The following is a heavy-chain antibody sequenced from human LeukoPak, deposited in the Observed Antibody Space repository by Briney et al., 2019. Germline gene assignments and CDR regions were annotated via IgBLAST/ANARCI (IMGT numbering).Heavy chain of an antibody. Sequence: RASVKVSCKTSAYTFTSYYIHWVRQAPGQGLEWMGIINPSSGATNYAQKFQGRVTMTRDTSTSTVYMELSSQRSEDTAVYYCARATNFYYYYGMDVWGQGTTVTVSS. D-gene: IGHD1-26*01. CDR3: ARATNFYYYYGMDV. CDR1: AYTFTSYY. CDR2: INPSSGAT. J-gene: IGHJ6*02. V-gene: IGHV1-46*01.